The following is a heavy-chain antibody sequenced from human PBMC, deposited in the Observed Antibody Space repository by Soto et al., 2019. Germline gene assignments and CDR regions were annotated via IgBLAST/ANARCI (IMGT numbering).Heavy chain of an antibody. Sequence: PSETLSLTCAVSGGSISSGGYSWSWIRQPPGKGLEWIGYIYHSGSTYYNPSLKSRVTISVDRSKNQFSLKLSSVTAADTAVYYCARAVDTAMVRAFDIWGQGTMVTVSS. V-gene: IGHV4-30-2*01. CDR3: ARAVDTAMVRAFDI. D-gene: IGHD5-18*01. J-gene: IGHJ3*02. CDR1: GGSISSGGYS. CDR2: IYHSGST.